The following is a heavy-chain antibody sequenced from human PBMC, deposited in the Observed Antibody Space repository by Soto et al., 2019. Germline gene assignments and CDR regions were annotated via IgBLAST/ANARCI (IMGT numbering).Heavy chain of an antibody. V-gene: IGHV4-4*02. D-gene: IGHD1-7*01. J-gene: IGHJ4*02. CDR3: ASRDPGTSVDY. CDR1: GGSFTSNNW. Sequence: SETLSLTCAASGGSFTSNNWWTWVRQPPGQGLEWIGEIYRTGSTNYNPSLKSRVTISLVKSENQFSLKVTSLTAADTAVYYCASRDPGTSVDYWGQGTRVTVSS. CDR2: IYRTGST.